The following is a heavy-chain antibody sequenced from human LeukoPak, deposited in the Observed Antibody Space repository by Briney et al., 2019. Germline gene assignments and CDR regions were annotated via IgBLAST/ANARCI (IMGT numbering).Heavy chain of an antibody. D-gene: IGHD3-22*01. CDR3: ARRSGVLDSRDSRYHFDH. J-gene: IGHJ4*02. V-gene: IGHV4-59*11. CDR1: GGSISSHY. CDR2: IYYSGST. Sequence: ETLSLTCIVSGGSISSHYWSWIRQPPGKGLEYIGYIYYSGSTDYNPSLKSRVTISLDTSTNQFSLNLSSVTAADTAVYYCARRSGVLDSRDSRYHFDHWGQGTLVTVSS.